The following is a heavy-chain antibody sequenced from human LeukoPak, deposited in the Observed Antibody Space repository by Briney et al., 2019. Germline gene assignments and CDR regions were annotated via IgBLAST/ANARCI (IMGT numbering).Heavy chain of an antibody. CDR3: ASDTPIGSSSGARV. CDR2: INPNSGGT. Sequence: ASVKVSCKASGYTFTGYYMHWVRQAPGQGLEWMGWINPNSGGTNYAQKFQGRVTMTRDTSISTANMELSRLRSDDTAVYYCASDTPIGSSSGARVWGQGTMVTVSS. CDR1: GYTFTGYY. J-gene: IGHJ3*01. V-gene: IGHV1-2*02. D-gene: IGHD6-6*01.